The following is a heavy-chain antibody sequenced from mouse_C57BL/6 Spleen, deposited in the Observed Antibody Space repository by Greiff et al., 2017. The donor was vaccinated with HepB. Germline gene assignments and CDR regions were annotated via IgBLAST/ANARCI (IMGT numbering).Heavy chain of an antibody. D-gene: IGHD2-4*01. V-gene: IGHV5-2*01. CDR1: EYEFPSHD. CDR3: ARHYDYDGVGGYFDV. J-gene: IGHJ1*03. CDR2: INSDGGST. Sequence: EVKLVESGGGLVQPGESLKLSCESNEYEFPSHDMSWVRKTPEKRLELVAAINSDGGSTYYPDTMERRFIISRDNTKKTLYLQMSSLRSEDTALYYCARHYDYDGVGGYFDVWGTGTTVTVSS.